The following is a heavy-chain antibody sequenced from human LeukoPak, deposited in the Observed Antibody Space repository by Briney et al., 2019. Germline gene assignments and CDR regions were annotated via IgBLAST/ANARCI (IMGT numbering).Heavy chain of an antibody. D-gene: IGHD3-10*01. Sequence: PGGSLRLSCAASGFTFSSYSMNWVRQAPGKGLEWVSSISKNSGYMYYIDSVKGRFTISRDNSKNTLYLQMNSLIAEDTAVYYCARVTFNYFGSGDAFDIWGQGTMVAVSS. J-gene: IGHJ3*02. CDR3: ARVTFNYFGSGDAFDI. CDR1: GFTFSSYS. V-gene: IGHV3-21*01. CDR2: ISKNSGYM.